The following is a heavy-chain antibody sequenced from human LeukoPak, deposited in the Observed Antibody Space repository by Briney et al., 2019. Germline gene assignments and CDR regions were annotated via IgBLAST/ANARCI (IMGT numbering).Heavy chain of an antibody. V-gene: IGHV1-18*01. J-gene: IGHJ4*02. D-gene: IGHD3-16*01. CDR2: ISANNGDT. CDR1: GYTFTSYG. Sequence: ASVKVSCKASGYTFTSYGISWVRQAPGQGLEWMGWISANNGDTDYPPKLQDRVTMTTDTYTSTAYMELRSLRSDDTAMYYCARDLGVIDYWGQGTLVTVSS. CDR3: ARDLGVIDY.